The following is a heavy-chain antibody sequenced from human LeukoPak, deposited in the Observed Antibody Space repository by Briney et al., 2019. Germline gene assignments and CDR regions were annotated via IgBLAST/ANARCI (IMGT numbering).Heavy chain of an antibody. CDR2: ISWNSGSI. CDR3: AKDVGSSGRYYFDY. V-gene: IGHV3-9*03. J-gene: IGHJ4*02. Sequence: PGRSLRLSCAASGFTFDDYAMHWVRQAPGKGLEWVSGISWNSGSIGYADSVKGRFTISRDNAKNSLYLQMNSLRAEDMALYYCAKDVGSSGRYYFDYWGQGTLVTVSS. CDR1: GFTFDDYA. D-gene: IGHD6-19*01.